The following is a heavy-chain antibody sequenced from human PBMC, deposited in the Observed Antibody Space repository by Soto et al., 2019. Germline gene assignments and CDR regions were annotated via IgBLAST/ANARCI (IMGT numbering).Heavy chain of an antibody. CDR3: ARDDVDYNWFDP. D-gene: IGHD4-17*01. CDR1: GGTFSSCA. J-gene: IGHJ5*02. Sequence: ASVKVSCKASGGTFSSCAISWVRQAPGQGLEWMGGIIPIFGTANYAQKFQGRVTITADESTSTAYMELSSLRSEDTAVYYCARDDVDYNWFDPWGQGTLVTVSS. CDR2: IIPIFGTA. V-gene: IGHV1-69*13.